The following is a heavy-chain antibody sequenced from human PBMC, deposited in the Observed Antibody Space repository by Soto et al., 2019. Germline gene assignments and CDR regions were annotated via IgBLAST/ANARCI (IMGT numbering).Heavy chain of an antibody. CDR3: ARAGGTTVTGLWHFDS. CDR1: GFTFNTYS. D-gene: IGHD4-17*01. Sequence: QVQLEESGGGVVQPGRSLRLSCEASGFTFNTYSMHWVRQPPGKGLEWLAAIWYDGTQKYYADSVKGRFIISRDNSKKTLYLEMNSRRAEDTAVYYWARAGGTTVTGLWHFDSWGQGTLVTVSS. V-gene: IGHV3-33*01. CDR2: IWYDGTQK. J-gene: IGHJ4*02.